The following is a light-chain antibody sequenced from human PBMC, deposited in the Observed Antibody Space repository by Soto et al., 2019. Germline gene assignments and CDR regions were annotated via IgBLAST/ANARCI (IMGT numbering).Light chain of an antibody. V-gene: IGKV3-20*01. Sequence: EIVLTQSPGTLSLSPGERATLPCRASQSVKSSYLAWYQHKPGQAPRLLIYGTSSRATGIPDRFSGSGSETAFYARPSGLGPADSEVYYSQQYRSRMTVGTGTRLEIK. CDR3: QQYRSRMT. CDR2: GTS. J-gene: IGKJ5*01. CDR1: QSVKSSY.